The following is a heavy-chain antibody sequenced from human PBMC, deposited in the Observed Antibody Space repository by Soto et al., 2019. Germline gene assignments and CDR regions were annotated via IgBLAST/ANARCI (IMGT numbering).Heavy chain of an antibody. V-gene: IGHV1-8*01. Sequence: ASVKVSCKASGYTFTSYDINWVRQATGQGLEWMGWMNPNSGNTGYAQKFQGRVTITRDTSTSTAYMELSSLRSEDTAVYYCARSQGSSTSLEIYYYYYYGMDVWGQGTTVTVSS. CDR1: GYTFTSYD. CDR3: ARSQGSSTSLEIYYYYYYGMDV. D-gene: IGHD2-2*01. J-gene: IGHJ6*02. CDR2: MNPNSGNT.